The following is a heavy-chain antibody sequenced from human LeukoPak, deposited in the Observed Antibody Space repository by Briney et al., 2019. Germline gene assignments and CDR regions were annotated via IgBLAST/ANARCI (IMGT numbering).Heavy chain of an antibody. CDR2: MNPNSGNT. CDR1: GGTFSSYA. J-gene: IGHJ4*02. D-gene: IGHD6-13*01. CDR3: ARNLIPEQLVMNF. Sequence: GASVKVSCKASGGTFSSYAINWVRQATGQGLEWMGWMNPNSGNTGYAQKFQGRVTMTRNTSISTAYMELSSLRSEDTAVYYCARNLIPEQLVMNFWGQGTLVTVSS. V-gene: IGHV1-8*02.